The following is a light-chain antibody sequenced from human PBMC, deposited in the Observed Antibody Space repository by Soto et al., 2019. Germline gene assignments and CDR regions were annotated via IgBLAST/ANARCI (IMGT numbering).Light chain of an antibody. CDR3: QQYGSSPPIN. CDR1: QSVSSSY. J-gene: IGKJ5*01. CDR2: GAS. V-gene: IGKV3-20*01. Sequence: EIVMTQSPATLSVSPGERATLSCRASQSVSSSYLAWYQQKPGQAPRLLIYGASSRATGIPDRFSGSGSVTDFTLTIRRLEPEDFAVYYCQQYGSSPPINCGQGKRRAIK.